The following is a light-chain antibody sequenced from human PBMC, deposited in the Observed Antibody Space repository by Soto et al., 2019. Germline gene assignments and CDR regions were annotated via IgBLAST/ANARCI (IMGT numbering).Light chain of an antibody. CDR3: LSYDSSLSGYV. V-gene: IGLV1-40*01. CDR2: GNT. Sequence: QSVLTQPPSVSGAPGQRLTFSCTGSSSNIGAGYDVHWYQQLPGAAPKLLIYGNTNRPSGVPDRFSGSKSGPSASLAITGLQAEDEADYYCLSYDSSLSGYVFGTGTQLTVL. CDR1: SSNIGAGYD. J-gene: IGLJ1*01.